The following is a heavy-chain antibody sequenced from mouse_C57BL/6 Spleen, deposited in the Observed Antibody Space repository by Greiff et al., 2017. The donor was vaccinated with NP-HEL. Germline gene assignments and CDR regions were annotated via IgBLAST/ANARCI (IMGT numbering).Heavy chain of an antibody. Sequence: EVKVVESGPELVKPGASVKIPCKASGYTFTDYNMDWVKQSHGKSLEWIGDINPNNGGTIYNQKFKGKATLTVDKSSSTAYMELRSLTSEDTAVYYCARRHYGSSYDYAMDYWGQGTSVTVSS. CDR1: GYTFTDYN. D-gene: IGHD1-1*01. V-gene: IGHV1-18*01. CDR3: ARRHYGSSYDYAMDY. J-gene: IGHJ4*01. CDR2: INPNNGGT.